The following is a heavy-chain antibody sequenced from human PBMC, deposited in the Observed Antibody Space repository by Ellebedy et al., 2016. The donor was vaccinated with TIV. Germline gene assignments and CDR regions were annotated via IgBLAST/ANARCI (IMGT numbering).Heavy chain of an antibody. Sequence: GGSLRLXXTASGFTFTDYAMHWVRQAPGKGLELVSLISYDGSNKYYADSVKGHFTISRDNSKDTLSLQMNSLRADDAAVYYCAREATLHGGDSGRRYFDYWGQGTLVSVSS. CDR1: GFTFTDYA. V-gene: IGHV3-30-3*01. CDR2: ISYDGSNK. J-gene: IGHJ4*02. CDR3: AREATLHGGDSGRRYFDY. D-gene: IGHD4-23*01.